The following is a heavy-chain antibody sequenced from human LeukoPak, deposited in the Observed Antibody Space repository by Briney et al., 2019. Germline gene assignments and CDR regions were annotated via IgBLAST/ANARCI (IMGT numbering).Heavy chain of an antibody. J-gene: IGHJ4*02. D-gene: IGHD2-2*01. CDR3: ARVSYCSSTSCYQNDY. CDR2: INHSGST. Sequence: SETLSLTCAVYGGSFSGYYWSWIRQPPGKGLEWIGEINHSGSTNYNPSLKSRVTISVDTSKNQFSLKLSSVIAADTAVYYCARVSYCSSTSCYQNDYWGQGTLVTVSS. CDR1: GGSFSGYY. V-gene: IGHV4-34*01.